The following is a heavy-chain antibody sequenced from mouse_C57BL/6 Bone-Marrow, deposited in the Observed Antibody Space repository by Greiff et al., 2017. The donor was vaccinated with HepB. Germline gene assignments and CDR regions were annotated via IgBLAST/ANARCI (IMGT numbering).Heavy chain of an antibody. CDR2: IDPETGGI. J-gene: IGHJ1*03. D-gene: IGHD2-2*01. CDR3: TVLDYGYYGYFDV. V-gene: IGHV1-15*01. Sequence: QVQLQQSGAELVRPGASVTLSCKASGYTFTDYEMHWVKQTPVHGLEWIGAIDPETGGIASNQKFKGKAILAADKSSSTAYLELRSLTSEDSAVFCCTVLDYGYYGYFDVWGTGTTVTVSS. CDR1: GYTFTDYE.